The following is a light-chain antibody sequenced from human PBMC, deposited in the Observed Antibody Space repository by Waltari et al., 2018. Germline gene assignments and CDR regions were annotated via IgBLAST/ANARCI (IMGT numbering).Light chain of an antibody. J-gene: IGKJ1*01. Sequence: DIQMTQSPSTLSASVGDRVTITCRASQSISSWLAWYQQKPGKAPKLLIYRASTLESGVPSRFSGSGSVTDFTLTISSLQPDDSATYYCQQYSAYSWTFGQGTKVEIK. CDR1: QSISSW. CDR2: RAS. V-gene: IGKV1-5*03. CDR3: QQYSAYSWT.